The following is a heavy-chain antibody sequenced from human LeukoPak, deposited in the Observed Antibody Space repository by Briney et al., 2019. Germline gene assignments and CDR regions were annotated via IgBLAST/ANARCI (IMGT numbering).Heavy chain of an antibody. CDR3: ASRRYSGSYSGFYFDY. CDR1: GGSFSGYY. CDR2: INHSGST. V-gene: IGHV4-34*01. J-gene: IGHJ4*02. Sequence: SETLSLTCAVYGGSFSGYYGSWIRQPPGKGLEWIGEINHSGSTNYNPSLKSRVTISVDTSKNQFSLKLSSVTAADTAVYYCASRRYSGSYSGFYFDYWGQGTLVTVSS. D-gene: IGHD1-26*01.